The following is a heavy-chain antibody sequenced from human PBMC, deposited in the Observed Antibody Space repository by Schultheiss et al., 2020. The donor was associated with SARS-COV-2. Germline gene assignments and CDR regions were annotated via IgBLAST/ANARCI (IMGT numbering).Heavy chain of an antibody. CDR2: IYHSGST. J-gene: IGHJ4*02. CDR1: GGSISSSNW. V-gene: IGHV4-4*02. D-gene: IGHD6-19*01. Sequence: SETLSLTCAVSGGSISSSNWWSWVRQPPGKGLEWIGEIYHSGSTNYNPSLKSRVTISVDKSKNQFSLKLSSVTAADTAVYYCASGRRIAVAGTRFDYWGQGTLVTVSS. CDR3: ASGRRIAVAGTRFDY.